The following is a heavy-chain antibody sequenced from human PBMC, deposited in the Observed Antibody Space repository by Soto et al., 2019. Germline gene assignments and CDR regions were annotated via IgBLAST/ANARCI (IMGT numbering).Heavy chain of an antibody. J-gene: IGHJ5*02. D-gene: IGHD6-19*01. CDR3: ARTRFGAVAGT. CDR1: GYTFTSYD. V-gene: IGHV1-8*01. Sequence: QGQLVQSGAEVKKPGASVKVSCKTTGYTFTSYDIHWVRQATGQGPEWMGWMNPYSGNTVYAQKFQGRIIMTRNTSMSTAYMELCSLRSEDTAVYYCARTRFGAVAGTWGQGTLVTVSS. CDR2: MNPYSGNT.